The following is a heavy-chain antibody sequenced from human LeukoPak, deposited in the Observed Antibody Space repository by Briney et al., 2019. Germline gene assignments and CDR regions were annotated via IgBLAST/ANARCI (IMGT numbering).Heavy chain of an antibody. CDR2: ISAYNGNT. Sequence: ASVKVSCKASGYTFTSYGISWVRQAPGQGLEWMGWISAYNGNTNYAQKLQGRVTMTTDTSTSTAHMELRSLRSDDTAVYYCARAFSVVPAASRWFDPWGQGTLVTVSS. CDR1: GYTFTSYG. J-gene: IGHJ5*02. CDR3: ARAFSVVPAASRWFDP. D-gene: IGHD2-2*01. V-gene: IGHV1-18*01.